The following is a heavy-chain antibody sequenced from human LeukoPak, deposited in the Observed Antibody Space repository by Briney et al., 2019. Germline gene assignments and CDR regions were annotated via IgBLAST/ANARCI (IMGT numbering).Heavy chain of an antibody. Sequence: SETLSLTCAVYGGSFSGYYWSWTRQPPGKGLEWIGEINHSGSTNYNPSLKSRVTISVDTSKNQFSLKLSSVTAADTAVYYCARPMVPQGAGAFDIWGQGTMVTVSS. J-gene: IGHJ3*02. V-gene: IGHV4-34*01. CDR3: ARPMVPQGAGAFDI. D-gene: IGHD6-19*01. CDR1: GGSFSGYY. CDR2: INHSGST.